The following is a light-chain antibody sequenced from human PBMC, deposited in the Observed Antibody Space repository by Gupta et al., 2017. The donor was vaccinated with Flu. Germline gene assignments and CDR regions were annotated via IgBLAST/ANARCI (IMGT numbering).Light chain of an antibody. Sequence: PLSLPVTLGQPASISCRSSEGLVYSDGNTCLHWCQLRPGQSPRRLIYQVSHRESGVPDRFSGSGSGTDFTLEAEDVGVYYCMQGSRWPWAFGQGTKVEIK. J-gene: IGKJ1*01. V-gene: IGKV2-30*01. CDR2: QVS. CDR1: EGLVYSDGNTC. CDR3: MQGSRWPWA.